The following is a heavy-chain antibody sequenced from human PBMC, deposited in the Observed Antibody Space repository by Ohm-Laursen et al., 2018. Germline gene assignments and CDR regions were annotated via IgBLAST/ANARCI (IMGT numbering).Heavy chain of an antibody. J-gene: IGHJ4*02. Sequence: GTLSLTCAVYGGSFSGYYWSWIRQPPGKGLEWIGEINHRGSTNYNPSLKSRVTISVYTSKNQFSLKLNSVTAADTAVYYCASGLGPQHRQLVQVDYWGQGTLVTVSS. CDR2: INHRGST. V-gene: IGHV4-34*01. CDR1: GGSFSGYY. CDR3: ASGLGPQHRQLVQVDY. D-gene: IGHD6-13*01.